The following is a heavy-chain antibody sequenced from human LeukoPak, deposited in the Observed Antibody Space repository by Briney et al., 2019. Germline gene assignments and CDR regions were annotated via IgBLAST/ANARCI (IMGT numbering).Heavy chain of an antibody. Sequence: SLTCTISGGSVSSGTYYWSWIRXPPGKELEWIGYISYIGNTNYNPSLKSRVTISKNTSKNQFSLKLSSVTAADTAVYHCAREHDXGXFDYWGQGVLVXX. CDR2: ISYIGNT. V-gene: IGHV4-61*01. J-gene: IGHJ4*02. D-gene: IGHD4-17*01. CDR1: GGSVSSGTYY. CDR3: AREHDXGXFDY.